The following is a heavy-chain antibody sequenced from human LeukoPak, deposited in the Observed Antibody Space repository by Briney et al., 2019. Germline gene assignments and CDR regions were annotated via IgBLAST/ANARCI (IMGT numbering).Heavy chain of an antibody. CDR2: INSDGSST. D-gene: IGHD3-3*01. CDR1: GFTFSSYW. V-gene: IGHV3-74*01. J-gene: IGHJ6*02. Sequence: GGSLRLSCAASGFTFSSYWMHWVRQAPGKGLVWVSRINSDGSSTSYADSVKGRFTISRDNSKNTLYLQMNSLRAEDTAVYYCARDYDFWSGYPTPYYYYYGMDVWGQGTTVTVSS. CDR3: ARDYDFWSGYPTPYYYYYGMDV.